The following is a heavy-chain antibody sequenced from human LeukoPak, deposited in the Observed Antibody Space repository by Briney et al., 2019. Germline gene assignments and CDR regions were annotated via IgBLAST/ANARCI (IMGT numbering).Heavy chain of an antibody. J-gene: IGHJ3*02. CDR2: INSDGSST. Sequence: GGSLRLSCAASGFTFSSYWMHWVRQAPGKGLVWVSRINSDGSSTSYADSVKGRFTISRDNAKNTLYLQMNSLRAEDTAVYYCASTYYDFWSGLDAFDIWGQGTMVTVSS. CDR1: GFTFSSYW. V-gene: IGHV3-74*01. CDR3: ASTYYDFWSGLDAFDI. D-gene: IGHD3-3*01.